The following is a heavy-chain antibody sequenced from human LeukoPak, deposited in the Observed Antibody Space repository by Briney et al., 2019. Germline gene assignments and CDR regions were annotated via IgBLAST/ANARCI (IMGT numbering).Heavy chain of an antibody. CDR2: ISGPAGSW. D-gene: IGHD5/OR15-5a*01. Sequence: GGXXXXXCEASGFTFSSYAMSWVRQAPGKGLEWVAAISGPAGSWDYADSVKGRFTVSRDNYKNTLFLQMNSLRAEDTATYYCAKKVGLVSAPLWYFDVWGQGTLVAVSS. V-gene: IGHV3-23*01. J-gene: IGHJ4*02. CDR1: GFTFSSYA. CDR3: AKKVGLVSAPLWYFDV.